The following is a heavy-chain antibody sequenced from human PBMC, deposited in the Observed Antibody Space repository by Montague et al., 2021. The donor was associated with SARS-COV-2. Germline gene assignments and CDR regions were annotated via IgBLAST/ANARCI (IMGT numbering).Heavy chain of an antibody. J-gene: IGHJ3*02. D-gene: IGHD2-21*01. V-gene: IGHV4-4*07. CDR1: GDSVTERY. Sequence: SETLSLTRTVSGDSVTERYLNWVRQAAGKGLEWIGFIHPYGDIHYNASLKSRVILSRDASKNQFSLTLTSVTAADTAVYYCAIGGDSAKCGIWGRGTLVTVSS. CDR2: IHPYGDI. CDR3: AIGGDSAKCGI.